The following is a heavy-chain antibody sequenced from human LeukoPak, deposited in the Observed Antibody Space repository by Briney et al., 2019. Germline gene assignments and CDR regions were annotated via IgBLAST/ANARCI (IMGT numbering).Heavy chain of an antibody. V-gene: IGHV1-8*01. D-gene: IGHD3-22*01. CDR3: ANHYYDSSGYYFDY. Sequence: ASVKVSCKVSGYTFTSYDINWVRQATGQGLEWMGWMNPNSGNTGYAQKFQGRVTMTRNTSISTAYMELSSLRSEDTAVYYCANHYYDSSGYYFDYWGQGTLVTVSS. CDR2: MNPNSGNT. CDR1: GYTFTSYD. J-gene: IGHJ4*02.